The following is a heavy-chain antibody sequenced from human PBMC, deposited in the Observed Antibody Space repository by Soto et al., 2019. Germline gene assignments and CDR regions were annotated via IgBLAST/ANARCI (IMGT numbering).Heavy chain of an antibody. J-gene: IGHJ4*02. CDR1: GGSISGSY. CDR2: VYYTGST. Sequence: PSETLSLICSVSGGSISGSYWSWIRQSPGKVLEWLGYVYYTGSTNYSPSLRSRVSISVDTSKNEFSLRLSSVTAADTAVYFCARSVAVPGAHIDYWGQGTQVTVSS. CDR3: ARSVAVPGAHIDY. V-gene: IGHV4-59*01. D-gene: IGHD6-19*01.